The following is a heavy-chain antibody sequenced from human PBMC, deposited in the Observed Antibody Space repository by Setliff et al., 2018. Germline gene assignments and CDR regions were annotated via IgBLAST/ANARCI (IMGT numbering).Heavy chain of an antibody. D-gene: IGHD3-3*01. Sequence: GASVKVSCKASGYTFTSYDINWVRQATGQGLEWMGWMNPNSGNTGYAQKFQGRVTITRNTPISTAYMELSSLRSEDTAVYYCARGGGQIHYDFWSGYFSDPQPNYYYYYMDVWGKGTTVTV. CDR1: GYTFTSYD. CDR3: ARGGGQIHYDFWSGYFSDPQPNYYYYYMDV. J-gene: IGHJ6*03. CDR2: MNPNSGNT. V-gene: IGHV1-8*03.